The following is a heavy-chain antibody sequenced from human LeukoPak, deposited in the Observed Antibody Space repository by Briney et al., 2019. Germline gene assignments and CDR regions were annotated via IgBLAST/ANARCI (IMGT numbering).Heavy chain of an antibody. CDR1: GGTFSSYA. Sequence: SVKVSCKASGGTFSSYAISWVRQAPGQGLEWMGGIILIFGTANYAQKFQGRVTITADESTSTAYMELSSLRSEDTAVYYCARGSSSGYLNPPDYWGQGTLVTVSS. CDR2: IILIFGTA. V-gene: IGHV1-69*13. CDR3: ARGSSSGYLNPPDY. D-gene: IGHD3-22*01. J-gene: IGHJ4*02.